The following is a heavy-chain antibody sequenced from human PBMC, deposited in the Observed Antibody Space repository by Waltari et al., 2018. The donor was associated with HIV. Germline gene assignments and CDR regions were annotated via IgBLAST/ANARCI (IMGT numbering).Heavy chain of an antibody. J-gene: IGHJ5*02. CDR3: ARTLVSSGLVRFDP. D-gene: IGHD6-6*01. V-gene: IGHV7-4-1*02. Sequence: QVQLVQSGSELKKPGASVRVSCKASGYSITSHAINWVRQAPGQGLEWMGWINTDTGNPTGAPGFTGRFVFAVDSTVRTAYLQISSLMVDDTAVYYCARTLVSSGLVRFDPWGQGTLVTVSS. CDR2: INTDTGNP. CDR1: GYSITSHA.